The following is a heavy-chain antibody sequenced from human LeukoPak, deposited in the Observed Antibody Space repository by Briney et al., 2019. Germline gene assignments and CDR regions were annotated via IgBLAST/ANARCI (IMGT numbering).Heavy chain of an antibody. CDR1: GFTFSNYW. D-gene: IGHD2-8*01. V-gene: IGHV3-7*01. CDR2: INQTGNEK. Sequence: PGGSLRLSCVGSGFTFSNYWMSWVRQAPGKWLEWVANINQTGNEKYYVDSVRGRFTISRDNAKNSLYLQMTILEAEDTAVYYCARDINGPSNWGQGVLVAVSS. J-gene: IGHJ4*01. CDR3: ARDINGPSN.